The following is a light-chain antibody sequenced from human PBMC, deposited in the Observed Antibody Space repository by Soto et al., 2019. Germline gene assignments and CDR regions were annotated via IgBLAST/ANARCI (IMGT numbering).Light chain of an antibody. Sequence: QSALTQPASVSGSPGQSITISCTGTSSDVGSYKLVSWDQQHPGKAPKLMIYDGSERPSGVSNRFSGYKSGNTASLTISGLQAEDEDDYYCCSYAASSTPVVFGGGTKLTVL. CDR1: SSDVGSYKL. CDR2: DGS. CDR3: CSYAASSTPVV. J-gene: IGLJ2*01. V-gene: IGLV2-23*01.